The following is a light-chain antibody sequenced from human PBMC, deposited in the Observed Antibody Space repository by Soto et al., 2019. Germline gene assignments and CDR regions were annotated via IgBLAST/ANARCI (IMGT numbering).Light chain of an antibody. J-gene: IGLJ1*01. Sequence: QSVLTQPPSVSAAPGQKVTISCSGSSSNIGGNSVSWYQQLPGTAPKLLIYDDNKRPSGIPDRFSGSKSGTSATLGITGLQTGDEAHYYCGSWDSSLSAYVFGPGTKVTVL. CDR1: SSNIGGNS. V-gene: IGLV1-51*01. CDR3: GSWDSSLSAYV. CDR2: DDN.